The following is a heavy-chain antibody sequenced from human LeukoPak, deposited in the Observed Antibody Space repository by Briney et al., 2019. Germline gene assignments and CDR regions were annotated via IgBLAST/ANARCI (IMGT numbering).Heavy chain of an antibody. Sequence: SQTPSLTCAISGDSVSSNSAAWNWIRQSPSRGLEWLGRTYYRSKWYNDYAISVKSRIIINPDTSKNQFSLQLNSATPEDTAVYYCARGWLHDFDFWGQGTLVTVSS. CDR2: TYYRSKWYN. V-gene: IGHV6-1*01. D-gene: IGHD5-24*01. CDR1: GDSVSSNSAA. CDR3: ARGWLHDFDF. J-gene: IGHJ4*02.